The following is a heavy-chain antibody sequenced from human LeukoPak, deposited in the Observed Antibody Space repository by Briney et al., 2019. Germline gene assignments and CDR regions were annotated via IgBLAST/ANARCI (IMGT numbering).Heavy chain of an antibody. CDR1: GYSFTDYY. CDR2: INPNSGGT. D-gene: IGHD3-22*01. CDR3: TRGYYDSSDFEYFHH. Sequence: ASVKVSCKTSGYSFTDYYMHWVRQAPGQGLEWMGWINPNSGGTNFAQRFQDRVTMTRDMSISTAYMELSGLRSDDTAIYYCTRGYYDSSDFEYFHHWGQGTLVTVSS. V-gene: IGHV1-2*02. J-gene: IGHJ1*01.